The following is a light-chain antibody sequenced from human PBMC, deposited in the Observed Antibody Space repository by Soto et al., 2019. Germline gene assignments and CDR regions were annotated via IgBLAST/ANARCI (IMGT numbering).Light chain of an antibody. V-gene: IGKV3-15*01. Sequence: EIVMTQSPATLSVSPGERATLSCRASQSISSTLAWYQQKPGQAPRLLIHGASSRATGIPARFSGSGSGTEFTPAISSLQSEDSAVYYCQQYTKWPPWTFGQGTKVEIK. CDR2: GAS. CDR3: QQYTKWPPWT. J-gene: IGKJ1*01. CDR1: QSISST.